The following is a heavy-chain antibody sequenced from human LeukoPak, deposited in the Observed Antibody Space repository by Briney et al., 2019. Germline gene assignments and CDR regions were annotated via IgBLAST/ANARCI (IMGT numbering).Heavy chain of an antibody. CDR2: IXYSGSA. J-gene: IGHJ4*02. D-gene: IGHD6-13*01. V-gene: IGHV4-39*01. Sequence: SETLSLTCTVSGGXISTSSYXXXXXRXPXGKGLEWIGSIXYSGSAYYSPSLKSRVAISVDTSRNQFSLKLSSVTAADTAVYYCARQRNVAAAGPGDFDSWGQGTLVTVSS. CDR1: GGXISTSSYX. CDR3: ARQRNVAAAGPGDFDS.